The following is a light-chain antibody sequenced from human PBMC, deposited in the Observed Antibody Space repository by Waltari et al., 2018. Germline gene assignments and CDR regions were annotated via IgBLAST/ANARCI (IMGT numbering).Light chain of an antibody. CDR1: SSDVGDYNY. J-gene: IGLJ2*01. CDR2: DVS. V-gene: IGLV2-14*03. Sequence: QSALTQPASVSGSPGQSITISCTGASSDVGDYNYVSWYQQHPGKVPKLMIYDVSSRPSGVSNRFSGSKSGNTASLTISGLQAEDEADYYCSSYTSRSTPLIFGGGTKLTVL. CDR3: SSYTSRSTPLI.